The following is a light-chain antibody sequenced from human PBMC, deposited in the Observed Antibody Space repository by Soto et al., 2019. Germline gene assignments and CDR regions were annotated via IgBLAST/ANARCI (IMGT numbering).Light chain of an antibody. CDR3: QQYNYWPPIT. CDR1: QSVSIK. CDR2: DTS. J-gene: IGKJ5*01. V-gene: IGKV3-15*01. Sequence: ELVMTQSPATLSVPAGERATISSRASQSVSIKLAWYQQKPGQAPRLLIYDTSTRATGIPARFSGSGSGTEFTLTISSLQSEDFAVYYCQQYNYWPPITFGQGTRLDIK.